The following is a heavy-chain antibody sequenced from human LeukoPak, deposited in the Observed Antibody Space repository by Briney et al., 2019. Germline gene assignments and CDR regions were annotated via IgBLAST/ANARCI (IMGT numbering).Heavy chain of an antibody. CDR3: ASLDYYGSGSYSYYFDY. J-gene: IGHJ4*02. D-gene: IGHD3-10*01. Sequence: ASVKVSCKASGYTFTGYYMHWVRQAPGQGLEWMGRINPNSGGTNYAQRFQGRVTMTRDTSISTAYMELSSLRSDDTAMYYCASLDYYGSGSYSYYFDYWGQGTLVTVSS. V-gene: IGHV1-2*06. CDR1: GYTFTGYY. CDR2: INPNSGGT.